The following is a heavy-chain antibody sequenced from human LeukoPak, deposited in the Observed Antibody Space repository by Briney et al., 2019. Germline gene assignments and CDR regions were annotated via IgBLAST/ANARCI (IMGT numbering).Heavy chain of an antibody. CDR3: ASTPMIVVVSGAFDI. D-gene: IGHD3-22*01. CDR1: GGSISSSSYY. Sequence: KPSETLSLTCTVSGGSISSSSYYWGWIRQPPGKGLEWIGSIYYSGSTYYNPSLKSRVTISVDTSKNQFSLKLSSVTAADTAVYYCASTPMIVVVSGAFDIWGQGTMVTVSS. CDR2: IYYSGST. V-gene: IGHV4-39*01. J-gene: IGHJ3*02.